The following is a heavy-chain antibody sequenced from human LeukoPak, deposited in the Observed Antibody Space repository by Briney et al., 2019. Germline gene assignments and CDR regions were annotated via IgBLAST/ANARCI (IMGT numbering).Heavy chain of an antibody. Sequence: PSETLSLTCTVSGGSISSYYWSWIRQPPGKGLEWIGYIYYSGSTNYNPSLKSRVTISVDTSKNQFSLKLSSVTAADTAVYYRARSVRVTDFDYWGQGTLVTVSS. V-gene: IGHV4-59*01. CDR1: GGSISSYY. J-gene: IGHJ4*02. D-gene: IGHD2-8*02. CDR2: IYYSGST. CDR3: ARSVRVTDFDY.